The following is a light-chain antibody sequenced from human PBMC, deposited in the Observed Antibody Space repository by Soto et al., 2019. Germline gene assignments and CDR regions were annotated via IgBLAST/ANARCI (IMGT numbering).Light chain of an antibody. J-gene: IGKJ2*01. CDR1: QTVSRS. CDR2: GAS. CDR3: QQYIDWPPYT. V-gene: IGKV3-15*01. Sequence: PGERATLSCRASQTVSRSLAWYQQKPGQAPRLLIYGASTRATGIPGRFSGSGSGTDFTLTISSLQSEDFAVYYCQQYIDWPPYTFGQGTKVDIK.